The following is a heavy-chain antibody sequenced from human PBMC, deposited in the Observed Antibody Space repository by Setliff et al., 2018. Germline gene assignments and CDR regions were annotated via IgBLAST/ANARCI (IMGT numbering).Heavy chain of an antibody. J-gene: IGHJ6*03. CDR1: GYPLTAYY. D-gene: IGHD7-27*01. CDR3: ARGPLGIRENNYYYYYMDV. Sequence: GASVKVSCKASGYPLTAYYIHWVRQAPGQGLEWMGWISAYNGNTNYAQKLQGRVTMTTDTSTSTAYMELRSLRSDDTAVYYCARGPLGIRENNYYYYYMDVWGKGTTVTVSS. V-gene: IGHV1-18*04. CDR2: ISAYNGNT.